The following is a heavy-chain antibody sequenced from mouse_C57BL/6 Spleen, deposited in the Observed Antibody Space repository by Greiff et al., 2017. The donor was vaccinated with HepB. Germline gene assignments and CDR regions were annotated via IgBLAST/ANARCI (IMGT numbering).Heavy chain of an antibody. V-gene: IGHV1-52*01. D-gene: IGHD1-1*01. CDR1: GYTFTSYW. Sequence: QVQLKQPGAELVRPGSSVKLSCKASGYTFTSYWMHWVKQRPIQGLEWIGNIDPSDSETHYNQKFKDKATLTVDKSSSTAYMQLSSLTSEDSAVYYCARGWDYGSSYWYFDVWGTGTTVTVSS. J-gene: IGHJ1*03. CDR2: IDPSDSET. CDR3: ARGWDYGSSYWYFDV.